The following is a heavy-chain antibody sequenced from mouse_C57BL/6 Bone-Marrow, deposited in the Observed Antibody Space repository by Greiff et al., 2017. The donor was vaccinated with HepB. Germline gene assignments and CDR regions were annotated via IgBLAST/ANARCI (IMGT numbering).Heavy chain of an antibody. CDR3: TRVYYYGSSYVEDFDY. D-gene: IGHD1-1*01. Sequence: EVMLVESGEGLVKPGGSLKLSCAASGFTFSSYAMSWVRQTPEKRLEWVAYISSGGDYIYYADTVKGRFTISRDNARNTLYLQMSSLKSEDTAMYYCTRVYYYGSSYVEDFDYWGQGTTLTVSS. J-gene: IGHJ2*01. CDR1: GFTFSSYA. CDR2: ISSGGDYI. V-gene: IGHV5-9-1*02.